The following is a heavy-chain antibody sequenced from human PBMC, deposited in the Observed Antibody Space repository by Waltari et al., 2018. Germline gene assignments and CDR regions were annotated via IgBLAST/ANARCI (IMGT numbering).Heavy chain of an antibody. CDR3: ARGEMANWVYFDY. D-gene: IGHD1-1*01. CDR2: IYYTGST. V-gene: IGHV4-59*08. Sequence: QVQLQESGPGLVQPSETLSLTCTISCGSINNYHWSWFRQPPGKGLEWIAYIYYTGSTNYNPSLRGRVTMSLDTSKNQFSLNLSAVTAADTAFYCCARGEMANWVYFDYWGQGTLVTVSS. J-gene: IGHJ4*02. CDR1: CGSINNYH.